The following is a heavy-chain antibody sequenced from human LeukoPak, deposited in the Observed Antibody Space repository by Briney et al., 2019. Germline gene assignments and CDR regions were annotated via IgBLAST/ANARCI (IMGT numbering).Heavy chain of an antibody. CDR3: ARGRSSYSYYYYMDV. CDR1: GFTFSSYS. V-gene: IGHV3-21*01. CDR2: ISSSSSYI. J-gene: IGHJ6*03. D-gene: IGHD6-6*01. Sequence: PGGSLRLSCAASGFTFSSYSMNWVRQAPGKGLEWVSSISSSSSYIYYADSVKGRFTISRDNAKNSLYLQMNSLRAEDTAVYYCARGRSSYSYYYYMDVWGKGTTVTVSS.